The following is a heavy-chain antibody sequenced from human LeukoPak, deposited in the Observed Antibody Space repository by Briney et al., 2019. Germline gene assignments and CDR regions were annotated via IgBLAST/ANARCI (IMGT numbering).Heavy chain of an antibody. V-gene: IGHV3-23*01. CDR1: GFTFSSYA. D-gene: IGHD2-2*01. CDR3: ARDLVVPSEAYYYYGMDV. Sequence: PGGSLRLSCAASGFTFSSYAMSWVRQAPGKGLEWVSAISGSGGSTYYADSVKGRFTISRDNSKNTLYLQMNSLRAEDTAVYYCARDLVVPSEAYYYYGMDVWGQGTTVTVSS. CDR2: ISGSGGST. J-gene: IGHJ6*02.